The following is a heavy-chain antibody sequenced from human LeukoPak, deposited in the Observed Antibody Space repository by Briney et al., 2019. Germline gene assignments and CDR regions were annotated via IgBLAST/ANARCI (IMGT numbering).Heavy chain of an antibody. D-gene: IGHD5-24*01. V-gene: IGHV4-34*01. J-gene: IGHJ4*02. CDR1: GGSFSGYY. CDR3: ADRRDGYSSAPFDH. Sequence: SETLSLTCAVYGGSFSGYYWSWIRQPPGKGLEWIGEINHSGSTNYNPSLKSRVTISVDTSKNQFSLKLRSVTNANTAVCYCADRRDGYSSAPFDHWGQGTLVTVSS. CDR2: INHSGST.